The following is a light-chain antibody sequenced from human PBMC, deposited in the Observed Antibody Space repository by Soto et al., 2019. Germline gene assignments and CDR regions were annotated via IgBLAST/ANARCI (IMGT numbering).Light chain of an antibody. CDR3: QQYGSAIT. CDR1: QSVSSSY. Sequence: EIELTQSPGTLSLSPGDMATPCCRASQSVSSSYLAWYQQKPGQAPRILIYGASSRATGIPDRFSGGGSGTDFTLTISRLDPEDFAVYYCQQYGSAITLGQGTRLEIK. CDR2: GAS. V-gene: IGKV3-20*01. J-gene: IGKJ5*01.